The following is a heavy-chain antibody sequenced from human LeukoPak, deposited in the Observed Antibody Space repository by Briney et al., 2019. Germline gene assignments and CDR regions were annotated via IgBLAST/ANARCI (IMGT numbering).Heavy chain of an antibody. D-gene: IGHD5-18*01. CDR2: INHSGST. J-gene: IGHJ4*02. Sequence: PSETLSLTCAVYGGSFSGYYWSWIRQPPGKGLEWIGEINHSGSTNYNLSLKSRVTISVDTSKNQFSLKLSSVTAADTAVYYCARGGYTYYFDYWGQGTLVTVSS. V-gene: IGHV4-34*01. CDR1: GGSFSGYY. CDR3: ARGGYTYYFDY.